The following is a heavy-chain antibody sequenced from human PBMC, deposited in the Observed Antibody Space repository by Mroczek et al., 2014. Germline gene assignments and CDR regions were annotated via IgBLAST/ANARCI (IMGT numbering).Heavy chain of an antibody. CDR3: AAAYLGPDGYILDAFDI. CDR1: GFTFTSSA. J-gene: IGHJ3*02. V-gene: IGHV1-58*02. Sequence: QLVESGPEVKKPGTSVKVSCKASGFTFTSSAMQWVRQARGQRLEWIGWIVVGSGNTNYAQKFQERVTITRDMSTSTAYMELSSLRSEDTAVYYCAAAYLGPDGYILDAFDIWGQGTMVTVSS. CDR2: IVVGSGNT. D-gene: IGHD5-24*01.